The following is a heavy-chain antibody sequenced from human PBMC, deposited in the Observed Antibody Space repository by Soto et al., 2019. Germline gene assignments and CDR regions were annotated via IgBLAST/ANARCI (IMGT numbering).Heavy chain of an antibody. CDR2: IYHSGST. CDR3: ARASLATYNYFYYGMDV. CDR1: GGSVSSSNW. J-gene: IGHJ6*02. V-gene: IGHV4-4*02. D-gene: IGHD3-10*01. Sequence: QVQLQESGPGLVKTSGTLSLTCAVSGGSVSSSNWWSWVRQPPGKGLEWVGEIYHSGSTNYNPSLKSRVTLSVDKSKNQFSLKLISVTAADTAVYFCARASLATYNYFYYGMDVWGQGTMVTVSS.